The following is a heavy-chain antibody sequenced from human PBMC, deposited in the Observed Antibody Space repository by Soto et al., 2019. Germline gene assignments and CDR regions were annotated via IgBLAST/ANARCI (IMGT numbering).Heavy chain of an antibody. J-gene: IGHJ6*02. V-gene: IGHV3-33*01. CDR2: IWYDGSNK. Sequence: PGGSLRLSCAASGFTFSSYGMHWVRQAPGKGLEWVAVIWYDGSNKYYADSVKGRFTISRDNSKNTLYPQMNSLRAEDTAVYYCARALSTIFGVVPNPIYGMDVWGQGTTVTVSS. CDR3: ARALSTIFGVVPNPIYGMDV. CDR1: GFTFSSYG. D-gene: IGHD3-3*01.